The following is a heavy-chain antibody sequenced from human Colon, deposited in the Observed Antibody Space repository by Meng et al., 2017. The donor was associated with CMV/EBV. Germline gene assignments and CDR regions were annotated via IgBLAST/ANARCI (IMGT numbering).Heavy chain of an antibody. CDR1: EFSLSTYC. J-gene: IGHJ4*02. CDR3: ARSLKASYSSGWSTTLEY. V-gene: IGHV3-74*01. D-gene: IGHD3-22*01. Sequence: GESLKISCAISEFSLSTYCIHWVRQVPGKGLVWVARIYNDGSNEKYADSVKGRVTIFRDNAKNSFFLHMNSLRGEDSAMYYCARSLKASYSSGWSTTLEYWGQGTVVTVSS. CDR2: IYNDGSNE.